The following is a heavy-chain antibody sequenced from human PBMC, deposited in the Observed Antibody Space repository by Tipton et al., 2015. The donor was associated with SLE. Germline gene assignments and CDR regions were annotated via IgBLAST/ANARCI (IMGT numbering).Heavy chain of an antibody. CDR1: GGSFSGYY. CDR3: ARNYYDSSGYYSQFDC. V-gene: IGHV4-59*01. CDR2: IYYSGST. J-gene: IGHJ4*02. D-gene: IGHD3-22*01. Sequence: TLSLTCAVYGGSFSGYYWSWIRQPPGKGLEWIGYIYYSGSTNYNPSLKSRVTISVDTAKNQLSLKLSSVTAADTAVYYCARNYYDSSGYYSQFDCWGQGTLVPVSS.